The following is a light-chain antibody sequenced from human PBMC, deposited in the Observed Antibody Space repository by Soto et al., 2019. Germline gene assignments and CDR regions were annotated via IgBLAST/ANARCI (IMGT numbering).Light chain of an antibody. CDR2: DAS. CDR1: QNVHRD. CDR3: QQYTHWPPLT. Sequence: EIVMTQSPATLSVSPGEGATLSCRASQNVHRDLAWYQQKPGQAPRLLIYDASVRATGTPARFSGSGSATEFTLTISSLQSEDFAVYYCQQYTHWPPLTFGGGTKVEI. J-gene: IGKJ4*01. V-gene: IGKV3-15*01.